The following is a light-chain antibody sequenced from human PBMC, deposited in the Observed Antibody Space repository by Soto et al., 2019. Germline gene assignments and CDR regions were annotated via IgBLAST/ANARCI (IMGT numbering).Light chain of an antibody. Sequence: AIQLTQSPSSLSASVGDRVTITCRASQGISSALAWYQQKPGKAPKLLIYDASSLESRVPSRFSGSGSGTDFTLTISSLQPEDFATYYCQQFNSYPQGYTFGQGTKLEIK. CDR2: DAS. CDR1: QGISSA. CDR3: QQFNSYPQGYT. J-gene: IGKJ2*01. V-gene: IGKV1-13*02.